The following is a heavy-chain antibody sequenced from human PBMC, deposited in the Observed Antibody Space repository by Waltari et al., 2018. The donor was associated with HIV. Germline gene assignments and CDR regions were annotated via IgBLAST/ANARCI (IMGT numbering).Heavy chain of an antibody. CDR3: ARETYYYDSSGPYFDY. CDR1: GFTFPSHG. CDR2: ISSSSSTI. J-gene: IGHJ4*02. V-gene: IGHV3-48*01. Sequence: EVQLVESGGGLVQPGGSLILACAASGFTFPSHGMNWVRQATGKGLEWVSFISSSSSTIYYADSVKGRFTISRDNAKNSLYLQMNSLRAEDTAVYYCARETYYYDSSGPYFDYWGQGTLVTVSS. D-gene: IGHD3-22*01.